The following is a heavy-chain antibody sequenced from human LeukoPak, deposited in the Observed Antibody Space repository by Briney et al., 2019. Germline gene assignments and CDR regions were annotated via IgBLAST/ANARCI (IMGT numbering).Heavy chain of an antibody. CDR3: ARSRDDYGDPWDAFDI. CDR2: IYYSGST. CDR1: GGSISSSSYH. V-gene: IGHV4-39*01. Sequence: PETLSLTCTVSGGSISSSSYHWGWIRQPPGKGLEWIGSIYYSGSTYYNPSLKSRVTISVDTSKDQFSLKLSSVTAADTAVYSCARSRDDYGDPWDAFDIWGQGTMVTVSS. D-gene: IGHD4-17*01. J-gene: IGHJ3*02.